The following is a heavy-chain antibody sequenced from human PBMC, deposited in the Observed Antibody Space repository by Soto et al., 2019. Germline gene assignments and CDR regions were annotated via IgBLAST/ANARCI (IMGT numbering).Heavy chain of an antibody. CDR1: GFPFGSYS. Sequence: EVQLVESGGGLVQPGGSLRLSGAPSGFPFGSYSMNWVRQAPGKGRGWVSYIISSSSTIYYADSVKGRFTISRDNAKNSLYLQMNSLRAEDTAVYYCAREAGYCSSTSCYYYYMDVWGKGTTVTVSS. CDR3: AREAGYCSSTSCYYYYMDV. V-gene: IGHV3-48*01. D-gene: IGHD2-2*01. J-gene: IGHJ6*03. CDR2: IISSSSTI.